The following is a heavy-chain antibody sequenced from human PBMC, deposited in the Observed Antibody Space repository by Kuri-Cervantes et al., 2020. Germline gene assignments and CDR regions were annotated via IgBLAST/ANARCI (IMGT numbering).Heavy chain of an antibody. CDR1: GFTFSSYG. CDR3: AKDRESSGYYLSYDAFDI. V-gene: IGHV3-30*02. J-gene: IGHJ3*02. D-gene: IGHD3-22*01. CDR2: IRYDGSNK. Sequence: GESLKISCAASGFTFSSYGMHWVRQAPGKGLEWVAFIRYDGSNKYYADSVKGRFTISRDNSKNTLYLQMNSPRVEDTAVYYCAKDRESSGYYLSYDAFDIWGQGTTVTVSS.